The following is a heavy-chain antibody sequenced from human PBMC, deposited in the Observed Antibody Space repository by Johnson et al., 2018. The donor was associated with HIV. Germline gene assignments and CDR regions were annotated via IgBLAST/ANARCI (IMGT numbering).Heavy chain of an antibody. CDR2: ISYDGTNK. D-gene: IGHD5-12*01. Sequence: QVQLVESGGGVVQPGRSLRLSCAASEFTFSTFSRNAMHWVRQAPGKGLEWVAVISYDGTNKYYADPVKGRFTVSRDTSKNTLYLQMKSLTVEDTALYYCASIGYSDYADESENSEFWGQGTMVTVSS. V-gene: IGHV3-30-3*01. CDR3: ASIGYSDYADESENSEF. J-gene: IGHJ3*01. CDR1: EFTFSTFSRNA.